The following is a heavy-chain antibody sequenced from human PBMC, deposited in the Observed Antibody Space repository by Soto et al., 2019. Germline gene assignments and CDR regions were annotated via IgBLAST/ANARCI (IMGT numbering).Heavy chain of an antibody. CDR1: GITFSDYY. CDR3: ARELDGMDV. V-gene: IGHV3-11*05. CDR2: ISSSGHYT. Sequence: QVQLVESGGGLVKPGGSLRLSCAASGITFSDYYMSWIRQAPGKGLEWVSYISSSGHYTXXXDSVRGRFTTSRDNARXXXXXXXXXXXVEDTAVXXCARELDGMDVWGQGTTVTVSS. J-gene: IGHJ6*02.